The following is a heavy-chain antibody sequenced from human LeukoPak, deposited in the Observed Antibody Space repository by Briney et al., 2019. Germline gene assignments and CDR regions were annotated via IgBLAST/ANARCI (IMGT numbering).Heavy chain of an antibody. V-gene: IGHV3-53*01. CDR1: GLTVTSNY. J-gene: IGHJ4*02. D-gene: IGHD6-25*01. Sequence: QPGGSLRLSCAASGLTVTSNYMSWIRQAPGKGLEWVSVIYSGGDTYYADSVKGRFTIPRDNSKNTLYLQMNSLRAEDAAVYYCARPGYSTGAFDYWGQGTLVTVSS. CDR3: ARPGYSTGAFDY. CDR2: IYSGGDT.